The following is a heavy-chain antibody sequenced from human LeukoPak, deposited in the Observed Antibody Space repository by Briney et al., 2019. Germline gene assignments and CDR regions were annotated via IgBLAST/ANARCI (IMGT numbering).Heavy chain of an antibody. CDR1: GFTVSSNY. CDR3: ARDVRTRGYYYDSSGYYYYGMDV. J-gene: IGHJ6*02. Sequence: GGSLRLSCAASGFTVSSNYMSWVRQAPGKGLEWVSVIYSGGSTYYSDSVKGGFTISRDNSKNTLYLQMNSLRAEDTAVYYCARDVRTRGYYYDSSGYYYYGMDVWGQGTTVTVSS. V-gene: IGHV3-66*01. CDR2: IYSGGST. D-gene: IGHD3-22*01.